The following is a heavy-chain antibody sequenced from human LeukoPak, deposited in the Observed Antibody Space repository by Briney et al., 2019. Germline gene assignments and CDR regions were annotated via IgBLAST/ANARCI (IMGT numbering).Heavy chain of an antibody. CDR3: AREEGGGPYDSSGYYF. V-gene: IGHV1-2*02. CDR1: GYTFTGYY. D-gene: IGHD3-22*01. CDR2: INPNSGGT. J-gene: IGHJ4*02. Sequence: ASVKVSCKASGYTFTGYYMHWVRQAPGQGLEWMGWINPNSGGTNYAQKFQGRVTMTRDTSISTAYMELSRLRSDDTAVYYCAREEGGGPYDSSGYYFWGQGTLVTVSS.